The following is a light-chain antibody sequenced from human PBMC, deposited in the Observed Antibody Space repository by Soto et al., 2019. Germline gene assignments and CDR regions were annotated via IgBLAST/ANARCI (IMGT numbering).Light chain of an antibody. Sequence: QSVLTQSPSVSAAPGQKVTISCSGSSSNIGNNYVSWYQQLPGTAPKLLIYDNNKRPSGIPDRFSGSKSGTSGTLDITGLQTGDEADYYCSSYTSSSTLRVFGGGTKLTVL. J-gene: IGLJ3*02. V-gene: IGLV1-51*01. CDR1: SSNIGNNY. CDR3: SSYTSSSTLRV. CDR2: DNN.